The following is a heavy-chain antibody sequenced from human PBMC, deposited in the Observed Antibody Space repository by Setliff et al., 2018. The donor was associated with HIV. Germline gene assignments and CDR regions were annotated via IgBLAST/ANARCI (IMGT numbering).Heavy chain of an antibody. V-gene: IGHV4-39*01. CDR1: GDSTSSGFYY. J-gene: IGHJ4*02. D-gene: IGHD1-1*01. Sequence: SETLSLTCTLSGDSTSSGFYYWGWIRQPPGKGLEWIGSKYNGGNIYYNPSLKSRVTISIYTSKNQFYLKLSSVTAADTAVYFCARLKTGPAPVDYWGQGTLVTVSS. CDR3: ARLKTGPAPVDY. CDR2: KYNGGNI.